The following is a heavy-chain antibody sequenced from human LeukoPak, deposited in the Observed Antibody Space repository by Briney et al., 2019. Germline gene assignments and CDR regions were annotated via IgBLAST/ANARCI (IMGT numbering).Heavy chain of an antibody. CDR3: ARGRVGTDFWNPGVVDY. D-gene: IGHD3-3*01. J-gene: IGHJ4*02. CDR1: GGSFIGYY. V-gene: IGHV4-34*01. CDR2: INHSGRT. Sequence: SETLSLTRAVYGGSFIGYYWSWIRQPPGKGLEWIGEINHSGRTYYKPSLKGRVTISVDKSKNQFSLKLSSVTAADTAVYYCARGRVGTDFWNPGVVDYWGQGTLVTVSS.